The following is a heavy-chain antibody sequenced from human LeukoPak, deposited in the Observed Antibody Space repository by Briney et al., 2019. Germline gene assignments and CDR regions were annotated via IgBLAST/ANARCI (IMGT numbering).Heavy chain of an antibody. CDR2: IRYDGSNK. D-gene: IGHD1-26*01. Sequence: PGGSLRLSCAASGFTFSSYGMHWVRQAPGKGLEWVAFIRYDGSNKYYADSVKGRFTISRDNSKNTLYLQMNSLRAEDTALYHCARVGVGAHAGAFDIWGQGTMVTVSS. V-gene: IGHV3-30*02. CDR1: GFTFSSYG. CDR3: ARVGVGAHAGAFDI. J-gene: IGHJ3*02.